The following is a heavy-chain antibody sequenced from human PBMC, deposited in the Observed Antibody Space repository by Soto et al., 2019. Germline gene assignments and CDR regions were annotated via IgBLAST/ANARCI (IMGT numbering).Heavy chain of an antibody. Sequence: SETLSLTCTVSGGSISSGGYYWSWIRQHPGKGLEWIGYIYYSGSTYYNPSLRSRVTISVDTSKNQFSLRLSSVTAADTAVYYFECLTSTAAGSKFDYWGQGTLVTVSS. J-gene: IGHJ4*02. CDR3: ECLTSTAAGSKFDY. D-gene: IGHD2-2*01. V-gene: IGHV4-31*03. CDR1: GGSISSGGYY. CDR2: IYYSGST.